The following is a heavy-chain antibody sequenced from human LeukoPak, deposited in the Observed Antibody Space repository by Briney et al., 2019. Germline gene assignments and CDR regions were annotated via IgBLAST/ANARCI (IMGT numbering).Heavy chain of an antibody. V-gene: IGHV3-53*01. J-gene: IGHJ4*02. CDR3: ARDESFYGSGRYY. CDR2: IYSGGST. Sequence: GGSLRLSCAASGFTFSSNYMSWVRQAPGKRLEWVSVIYSGGSTYYADSVKGRFTISRDNSKNTLYLQMNSLRAEDTAVYYCARDESFYGSGRYYWGQGTLVTVSS. D-gene: IGHD3-10*01. CDR1: GFTFSSNY.